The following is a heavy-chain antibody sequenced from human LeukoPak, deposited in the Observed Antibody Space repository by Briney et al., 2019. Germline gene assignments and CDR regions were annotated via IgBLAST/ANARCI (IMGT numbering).Heavy chain of an antibody. CDR3: AMRYNWNDSDY. J-gene: IGHJ4*02. CDR1: GYSFTSYW. Sequence: GESLKISCKGSGYSFTSYWISWVRQMPGKGLEWMGRIDPSDSYTNYSPSFQGHATISADKSISTAYLQWSSLKASDTAMYYCAMRYNWNDSDYWGQGTLVTVSS. V-gene: IGHV5-10-1*01. CDR2: IDPSDSYT. D-gene: IGHD1-1*01.